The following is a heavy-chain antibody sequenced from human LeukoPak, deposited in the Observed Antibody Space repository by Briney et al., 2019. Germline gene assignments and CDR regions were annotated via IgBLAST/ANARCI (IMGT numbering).Heavy chain of an antibody. J-gene: IGHJ4*02. D-gene: IGHD3-3*01. CDR3: ARGGFTIFGVVTRPYYFDY. CDR2: INHSGST. CDR1: GGSFSGYY. V-gene: IGHV4-34*01. Sequence: SETLSLTCAVYGGSFSGYYWSWIRQPPGKGLEWIGEINHSGSTNYNPSLKSRVTISVDTSKNQFSLKPSSVTAADTAVYYCARGGFTIFGVVTRPYYFDYWGQGTLVTVSS.